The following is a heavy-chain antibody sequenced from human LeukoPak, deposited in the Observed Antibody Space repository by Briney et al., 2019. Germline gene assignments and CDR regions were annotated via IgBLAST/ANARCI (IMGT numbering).Heavy chain of an antibody. CDR2: IYTSGST. CDR3: ARDNPPQYNSGWFAY. Sequence: SETLSLTCTVSGGSISRYYWSWIRQPAGKGLQWIGCIYTSGSTNANPSLKSRVTMSIDMSENQFSLKLSSVTAADTAVYYCARDNPPQYNSGWFAYWGQGTLVTVSS. D-gene: IGHD6-19*01. CDR1: GGSISRYY. V-gene: IGHV4-4*07. J-gene: IGHJ4*02.